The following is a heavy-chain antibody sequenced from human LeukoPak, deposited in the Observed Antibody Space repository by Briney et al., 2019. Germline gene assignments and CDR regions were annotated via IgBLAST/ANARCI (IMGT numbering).Heavy chain of an antibody. D-gene: IGHD2-2*01. Sequence: GGSLRLSCAASGFTVSSYAMSWVRQAPGKGLEWVSAIRGSGGSTNYADSVKGRLTISRDNSKNTLYLQMNSLRAEDTAVYYCAKVHSYSKYQLLWWYFDYWGQGTLVIVSS. CDR2: IRGSGGST. V-gene: IGHV3-23*01. CDR3: AKVHSYSKYQLLWWYFDY. CDR1: GFTVSSYA. J-gene: IGHJ4*02.